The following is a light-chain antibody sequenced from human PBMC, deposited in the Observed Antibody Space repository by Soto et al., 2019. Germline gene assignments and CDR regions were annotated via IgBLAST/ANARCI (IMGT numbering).Light chain of an antibody. J-gene: IGKJ3*01. CDR3: QQYNSYFFT. Sequence: DVQMTQSPSTLSASVGDRVNITCRASESINGWLAWYQQKPGKPPKLLISRASDLQTGVPTRFSGSGSGTEFTLTISSLQTDDFATYYCQQYNSYFFTFGPGTKVDVK. CDR2: RAS. CDR1: ESINGW. V-gene: IGKV1-5*03.